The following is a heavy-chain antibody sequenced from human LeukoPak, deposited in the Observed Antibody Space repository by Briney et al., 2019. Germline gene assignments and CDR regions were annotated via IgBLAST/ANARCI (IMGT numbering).Heavy chain of an antibody. D-gene: IGHD2-2*01. Sequence: ASVKVSCKASGYTFTSYGISWVRQTPGQGLEWMGWISAYNGNTNYAQKLQGRVTMTTDTSTSTAYMELRSLRSDDTAVYYCASASSPYYYYGMDVWGQGTTVTVSS. CDR1: GYTFTSYG. CDR2: ISAYNGNT. J-gene: IGHJ6*02. CDR3: ASASSPYYYYGMDV. V-gene: IGHV1-18*01.